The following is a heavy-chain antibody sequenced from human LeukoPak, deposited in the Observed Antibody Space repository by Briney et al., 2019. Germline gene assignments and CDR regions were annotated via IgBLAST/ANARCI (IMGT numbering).Heavy chain of an antibody. D-gene: IGHD4-17*01. V-gene: IGHV4-31*03. J-gene: IGHJ4*02. CDR1: GGSISSGGYY. Sequence: SETLSLTCTVSGGSISSGGYYWSWIRQHPGKGLEWIGYIYYSGSTYYNPSLKSRVTISVDTSKNQFSLKLSSVTAADTAVYYCVRVRAQFTMTTVTTELDYWGQGTLVTVSS. CDR3: VRVRAQFTMTTVTTELDY. CDR2: IYYSGST.